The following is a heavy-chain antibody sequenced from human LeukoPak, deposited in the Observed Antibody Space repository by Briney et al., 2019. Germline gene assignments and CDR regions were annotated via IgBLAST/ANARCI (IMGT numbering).Heavy chain of an antibody. V-gene: IGHV4-30-2*01. Sequence: SQTLSLTCAVSGGSISSGGYSWSWLRQPPGTGLEWIGYIYHSGSTYYNPSLKSRVTTSVDRSKNQFSLKLSSVTAADTAVYYCARGRWDFDYWGQGTLVTVSS. CDR2: IYHSGST. D-gene: IGHD5-24*01. J-gene: IGHJ4*02. CDR1: GGSISSGGYS. CDR3: ARGRWDFDY.